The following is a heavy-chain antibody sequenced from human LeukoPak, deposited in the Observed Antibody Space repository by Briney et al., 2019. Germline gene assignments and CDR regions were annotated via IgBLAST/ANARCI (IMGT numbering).Heavy chain of an antibody. D-gene: IGHD1-26*01. CDR3: AKTFGSYYDY. V-gene: IGHV3-43*02. CDR2: ISGDGGST. Sequence: GGSLRLSXAASGFTFDDYAMHWVRQAPGKGMEWVSLISGDGGSTYYADSVKGRFTISRDNSKNSLYLQMNSLRTEDTALYYCAKTFGSYYDYWGQGTLVTVSS. CDR1: GFTFDDYA. J-gene: IGHJ4*02.